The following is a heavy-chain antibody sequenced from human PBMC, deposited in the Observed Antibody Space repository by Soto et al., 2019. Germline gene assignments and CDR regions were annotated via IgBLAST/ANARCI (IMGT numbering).Heavy chain of an antibody. D-gene: IGHD2-21*02. CDR3: ARDLWGYRGVDCYPLDV. CDR1: GASITRYY. Sequence: SETLSLTCTVSGASITRYYWSWIRQSPGKGLEWIGYLYNTGSTIYNPSLKSRVTISVDTSKNQFSLKMNSVTAADTAVYYWARDLWGYRGVDCYPLDVWGHGSTVT. V-gene: IGHV4-59*01. J-gene: IGHJ6*02. CDR2: LYNTGST.